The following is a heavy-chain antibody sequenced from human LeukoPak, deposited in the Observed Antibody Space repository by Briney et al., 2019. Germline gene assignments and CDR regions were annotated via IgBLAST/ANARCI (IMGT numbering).Heavy chain of an antibody. CDR3: ARHPSGIYSLHAFDI. V-gene: IGHV5-51*01. D-gene: IGHD1-26*01. Sequence: PGESLKISCKGSGYSFTSYWIGWVRQMPGKGLGWMGIIYPGDSDTRYSPSFQGHVTISADKSIGTAYLQWSSLKASDTAMYYCARHPSGIYSLHAFDIWGQGTMVTVSS. CDR2: IYPGDSDT. J-gene: IGHJ3*02. CDR1: GYSFTSYW.